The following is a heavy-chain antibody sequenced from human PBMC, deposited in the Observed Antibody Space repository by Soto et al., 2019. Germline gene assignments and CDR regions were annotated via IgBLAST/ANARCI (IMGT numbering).Heavy chain of an antibody. D-gene: IGHD3-3*01. J-gene: IGHJ4*02. Sequence: PGGSLRLSCAASGFTFSSYAMSWVRQAPGKGLEWVSAISGSGGSTYYADSVKGRFTISRDNSKNTLYLQMNSLRAEDTVVYFCAKDRSPYDVWSGYGVSYWGQGTLVTVSS. V-gene: IGHV3-23*01. CDR1: GFTFSSYA. CDR2: ISGSGGST. CDR3: AKDRSPYDVWSGYGVSY.